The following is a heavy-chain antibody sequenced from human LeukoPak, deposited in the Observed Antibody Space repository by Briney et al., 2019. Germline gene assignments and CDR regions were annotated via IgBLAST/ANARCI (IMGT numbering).Heavy chain of an antibody. CDR1: GYSFTSYW. CDR2: IYPGDSDT. CDR3: ARSCRDGYRDFDY. Sequence: NHGESLKISCKGSGYSFTSYWIGWVRQTPGKGLEWTGIIYPGDSDTRYSPSFQGQVTISADKSISTAYLQWSSLKASDTAMYYCARSCRDGYRDFDYWGQGTLVTVSS. V-gene: IGHV5-51*01. J-gene: IGHJ4*02. D-gene: IGHD5-24*01.